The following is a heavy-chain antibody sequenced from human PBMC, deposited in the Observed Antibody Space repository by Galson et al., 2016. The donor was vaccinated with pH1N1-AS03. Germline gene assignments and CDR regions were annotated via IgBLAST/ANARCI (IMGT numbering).Heavy chain of an antibody. V-gene: IGHV3-21*01. CDR3: ARDGGYSSGWIDF. Sequence: SLRLPCAASGFTFSTYTMNWVRQAPGKGLEWVAYISSSSSFIYYADAVQGRFTISKDSPKNSVYLHMNGLRADDTAVYYCARDGGYSSGWIDFWGQGTLVSVSS. CDR1: GFTFSTYT. J-gene: IGHJ4*02. D-gene: IGHD3-22*01. CDR2: ISSSSSFI.